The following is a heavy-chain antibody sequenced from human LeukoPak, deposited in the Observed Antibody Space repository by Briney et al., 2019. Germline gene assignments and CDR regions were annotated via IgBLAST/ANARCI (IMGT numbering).Heavy chain of an antibody. CDR3: ARDSDYGDYYFDY. Sequence: PSETLSLTCAVYGGSFSGYYWSWIRQPPGKGLEWIGYIYYSGSTNYNPSLKSRVTISVDTSKNQFSLELSSVTAADTAVYYCARDSDYGDYYFDYWGQGTLVTVSS. V-gene: IGHV4-59*01. D-gene: IGHD4-17*01. CDR2: IYYSGST. J-gene: IGHJ4*02. CDR1: GGSFSGYY.